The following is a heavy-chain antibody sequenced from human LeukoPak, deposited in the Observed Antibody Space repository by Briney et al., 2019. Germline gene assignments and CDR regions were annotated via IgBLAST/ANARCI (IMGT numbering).Heavy chain of an antibody. V-gene: IGHV1-24*01. Sequence: ASVKVSCKVSGYTLTELSMHWVRQAPGKGLEWMGGFDPEDGETIYAQKFQGRVTMTEDTSTDTAYMELSSLRSEDTAVYYYATTRWELLRLDYWGQGTLVTVSS. J-gene: IGHJ4*02. CDR1: GYTLTELS. CDR2: FDPEDGET. D-gene: IGHD1-26*01. CDR3: ATTRWELLRLDY.